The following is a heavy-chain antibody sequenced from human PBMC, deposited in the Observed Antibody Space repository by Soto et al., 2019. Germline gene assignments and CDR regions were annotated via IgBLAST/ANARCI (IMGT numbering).Heavy chain of an antibody. CDR2: FDPEDGET. CDR1: GYTLTELS. V-gene: IGHV1-24*01. Sequence: ASVKVSCKVSGYTLTELSMHWVRQAPGKGLEWMGGFDPEDGETIYAQKFQGRVTMTEDTSTDTAYMELSSLRSEDTAVYYCATKSSITIFGVVSPYYGMDVWGQGTKVTVSS. J-gene: IGHJ6*02. CDR3: ATKSSITIFGVVSPYYGMDV. D-gene: IGHD3-3*01.